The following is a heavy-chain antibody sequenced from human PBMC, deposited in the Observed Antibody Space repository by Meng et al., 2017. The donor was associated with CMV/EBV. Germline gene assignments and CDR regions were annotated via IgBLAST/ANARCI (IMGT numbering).Heavy chain of an antibody. Sequence: ASVKVSCKASGYTFTSYGISWVRQAPGQGLEWKGWISAYNGNTNYAQKLQGRVTMTTDTSTSTAYMELRSLRSDDTAVYYCAREMAAIEDYYYGMDVWGQGTTVTVSS. D-gene: IGHD2-2*02. CDR1: GYTFTSYG. CDR2: ISAYNGNT. V-gene: IGHV1-18*01. CDR3: AREMAAIEDYYYGMDV. J-gene: IGHJ6*02.